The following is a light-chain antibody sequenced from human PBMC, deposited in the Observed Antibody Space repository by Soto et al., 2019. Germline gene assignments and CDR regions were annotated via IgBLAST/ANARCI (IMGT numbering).Light chain of an antibody. J-gene: IGKJ5*01. V-gene: IGKV3-20*01. Sequence: EIVLTQSPVALSLSPGERATLSCRASQSVSSTLLTCYQQKPCQAPRLLIYGASSRATGIPDRFSGSGSGTDFTLTISRLEPEDFAVYYCQQYGSSFTFGQGTRLEIK. CDR3: QQYGSSFT. CDR1: QSVSSTL. CDR2: GAS.